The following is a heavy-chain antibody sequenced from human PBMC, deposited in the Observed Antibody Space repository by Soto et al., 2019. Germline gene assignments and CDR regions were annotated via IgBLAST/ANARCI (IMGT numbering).Heavy chain of an antibody. D-gene: IGHD3-10*01. CDR3: ACSSGTGSYYFDY. CDR1: GFTFSSYA. Sequence: EVQLLESGGGLVQPGGSLRLSCAASGFTFSSYAMWWVRQAPGKGRECVSAISGGGETTYYADSVKGRFTISRDNSKSTLSLQMTSLRAEDTAVYYCACSSGTGSYYFDYWGQGTLVTVSS. J-gene: IGHJ4*02. CDR2: ISGGGETT. V-gene: IGHV3-23*01.